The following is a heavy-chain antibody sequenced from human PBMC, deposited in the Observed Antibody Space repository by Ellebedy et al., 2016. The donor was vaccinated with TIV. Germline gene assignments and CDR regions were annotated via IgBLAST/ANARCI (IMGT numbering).Heavy chain of an antibody. CDR1: AFTFNNDW. D-gene: IGHD4-17*01. V-gene: IGHV3-7*01. CDR2: INPDGSQR. J-gene: IGHJ4*02. CDR3: ARDPFNGALDY. Sequence: GESLKISXLASAFTFNNDWMAWVRPVPGKGLEWVALINPDGSQREYVDSVKGRFTISRDNAQNSLYLQMNSLRAEDTALYYCARDPFNGALDYWGQGTLVTVSS.